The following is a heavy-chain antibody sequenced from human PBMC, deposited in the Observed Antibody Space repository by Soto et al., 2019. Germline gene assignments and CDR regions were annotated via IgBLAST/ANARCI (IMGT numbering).Heavy chain of an antibody. CDR3: ARTDRDFYGLDV. J-gene: IGHJ6*01. CDR1: GFTFRNYN. Sequence: EVQLVESGGGLVQPGGSLRLSCEASGFTFRNYNMHWVRQGTGKGLEWVSGTSAAGDPDYADSVEGRLTISRENAQNSVFLQMLCLRVGDTAVNYCARTDRDFYGLDVWGQGTTVIVSS. V-gene: IGHV3-13*05. CDR2: TSAAGDP.